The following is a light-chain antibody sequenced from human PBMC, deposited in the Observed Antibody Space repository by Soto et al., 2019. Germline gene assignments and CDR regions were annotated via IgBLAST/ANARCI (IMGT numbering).Light chain of an antibody. CDR3: QQYNNWPGT. Sequence: EIVLTQAPGTLALSPGGRATLSCRASQSVSSNLAWYQQKPGQAPRLLIYGASTRATGIPARFSGSGSGTDFTLTISSLQSEDFAVYYCQQYNNWPGTFGQGTKVDIK. CDR1: QSVSSN. J-gene: IGKJ1*01. CDR2: GAS. V-gene: IGKV3-15*01.